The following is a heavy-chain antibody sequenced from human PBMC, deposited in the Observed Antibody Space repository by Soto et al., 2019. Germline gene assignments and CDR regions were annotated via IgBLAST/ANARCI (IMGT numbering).Heavy chain of an antibody. J-gene: IGHJ4*02. CDR2: IMRSIFGVTV. CDR3: TRPPLGYCTTSTCYDYFDY. CDR1: GFSFTDAW. V-gene: IGHV3-15*01. D-gene: IGHD2-8*01. Sequence: EVHLVESGGGLVEPGGSLTLSCAASGFSFTDAWMNWVRLTPGKRLKWVGRIMRSIFGVTVDYAAPVKGRFTISNDDSTNTLFLHMNSLKTEDTAIYYCTRPPLGYCTTSTCYDYFDYWGQGALVTVSS.